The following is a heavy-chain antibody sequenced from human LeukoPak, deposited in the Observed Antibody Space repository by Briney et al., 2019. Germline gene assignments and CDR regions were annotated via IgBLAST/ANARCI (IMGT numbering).Heavy chain of an antibody. Sequence: PGGSLRLSCGASGFTFSTSWMNWVRQAPGKGLVWVSQINSDGSNTNYADSVKGRFTISRDNAKNSLYLQMNSLRAEDTAVYYCARVRERWLQWALQHWGQGTLVTVSS. V-gene: IGHV3-74*01. CDR2: INSDGSNT. J-gene: IGHJ1*01. CDR1: GFTFSTSW. CDR3: ARVRERWLQWALQH. D-gene: IGHD5-24*01.